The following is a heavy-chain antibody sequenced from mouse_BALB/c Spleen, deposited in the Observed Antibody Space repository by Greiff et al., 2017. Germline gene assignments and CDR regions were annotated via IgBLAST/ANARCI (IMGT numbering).Heavy chain of an antibody. D-gene: IGHD1-1*01. Sequence: EVKVVESGGGLVKPGGSLKLSCAASGFTFSSYAMSWVRQTPEKRLEWVATISSGGSYTYYPDSVKGRFTISRDNAKNTLYLQMSSLRSEDTAMYYCARHGATVVYYFDYWGQGTTLTVSS. CDR3: ARHGATVVYYFDY. J-gene: IGHJ2*01. CDR1: GFTFSSYA. V-gene: IGHV5-9-3*01. CDR2: ISSGGSYT.